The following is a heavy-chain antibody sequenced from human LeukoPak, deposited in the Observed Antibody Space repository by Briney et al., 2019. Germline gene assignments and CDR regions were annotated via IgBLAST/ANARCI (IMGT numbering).Heavy chain of an antibody. V-gene: IGHV3-30*02. CDR3: AKDGGSDPDSFDI. CDR1: GFTFRTYA. D-gene: IGHD2-15*01. CDR2: IRYDGSNK. Sequence: GGSLRLSCAASGFTFRTYAMNWVRQAPGKGLEWVAFIRYDGSNKYYADSVKGRFTISRDNSKNTLYLQMNSLRAEDTAVYYCAKDGGSDPDSFDIWGQGTMVTVSS. J-gene: IGHJ3*02.